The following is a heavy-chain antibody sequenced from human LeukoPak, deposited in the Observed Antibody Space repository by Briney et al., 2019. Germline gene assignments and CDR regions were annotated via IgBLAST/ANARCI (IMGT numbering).Heavy chain of an antibody. CDR2: IYSGGST. CDR1: GLTVSSNF. V-gene: IGHV3-66*01. J-gene: IGHJ4*02. Sequence: GGSLRLSCAASGLTVSSNFMTWVRQAPGKGPEWVSVIYSGGSTYYADSVKGRFSISRDNSKNTLYLQMNSLRAEDTAVYYCAKSGGAALDYWGQGTLVTVSS. D-gene: IGHD6-6*01. CDR3: AKSGGAALDY.